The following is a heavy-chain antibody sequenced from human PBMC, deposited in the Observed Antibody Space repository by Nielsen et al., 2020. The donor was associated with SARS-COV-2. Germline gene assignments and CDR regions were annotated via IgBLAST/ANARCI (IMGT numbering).Heavy chain of an antibody. CDR2: IYYSGST. V-gene: IGHV4-39*01. CDR3: ARHEIVGVTADQLDY. D-gene: IGHD2-21*02. J-gene: IGHJ4*02. Sequence: SETLSLTCTVSGGSISSSSYYWGWIRQPPGKGLEWIGSIYYSGSTYYNPSLKSRVTISVDTSKNQFSLKLSSVTAADTAVYYCARHEIVGVTADQLDYWGQGTLVTVSS. CDR1: GGSISSSSYY.